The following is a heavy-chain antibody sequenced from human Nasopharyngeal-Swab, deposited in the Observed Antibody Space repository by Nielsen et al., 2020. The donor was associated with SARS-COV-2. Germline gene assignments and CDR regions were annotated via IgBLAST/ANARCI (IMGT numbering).Heavy chain of an antibody. V-gene: IGHV3-74*01. J-gene: IGHJ4*02. CDR3: ARVPVVVVNDY. CDR2: INRDGSST. Sequence: GESLKISCAASGFTLSSYWMHWVRQAPGKGLVWVSRINRDGSSTSYADSVKGRFTISRENAKNTLYLQMNSLRDEDTAVYYCARVPVVVVNDYWGQGTLVTVSS. D-gene: IGHD3-22*01. CDR1: GFTLSSYW.